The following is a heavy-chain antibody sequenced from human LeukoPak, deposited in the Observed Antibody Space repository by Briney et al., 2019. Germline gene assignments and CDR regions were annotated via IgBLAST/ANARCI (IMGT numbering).Heavy chain of an antibody. V-gene: IGHV3-7*01. Sequence: GGSLRLSCAASGFTFSSYWMSCVRQAPGRGVEWVANINQDVSEKYYVDSVKGRFTISRDNAKNSLYLQMNSLRAEDTAVYYCARDAVIGAYYYYYMDVWGKGTTVTVSS. D-gene: IGHD2/OR15-2a*01. CDR2: INQDVSEK. CDR3: ARDAVIGAYYYYYMDV. J-gene: IGHJ6*03. CDR1: GFTFSSYW.